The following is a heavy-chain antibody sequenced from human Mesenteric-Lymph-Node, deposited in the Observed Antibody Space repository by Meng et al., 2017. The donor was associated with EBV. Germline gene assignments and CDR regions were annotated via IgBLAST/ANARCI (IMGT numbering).Heavy chain of an antibody. CDR1: GGTFGSYG. V-gene: IGHV1-69*01. J-gene: IGHJ4*02. Sequence: QVQLVQSGAEVKKPGSSVKVSCKASGGTFGSYGISWVRQAPGQGLEWMVGIILIYGTANYAQKFQGRLTITADESTSTAYMELSSLRSEDTAVYYCASRGYSAYDYFGQWGQGTLVTVSS. D-gene: IGHD5-12*01. CDR3: ASRGYSAYDYFGQ. CDR2: IILIYGTA.